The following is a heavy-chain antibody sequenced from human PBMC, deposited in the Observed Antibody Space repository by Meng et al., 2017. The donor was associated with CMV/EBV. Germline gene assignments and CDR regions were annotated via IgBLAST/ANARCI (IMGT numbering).Heavy chain of an antibody. D-gene: IGHD1-14*01. J-gene: IGHJ4*02. CDR2: IYSGGST. CDR3: ARETTIGGMDV. V-gene: IGHV3-53*01. CDR1: GFTFDDYA. Sequence: GESLKISCAASGFTFDDYAMHWVRQAPGKGLEWVSVIYSGGSTYYADSVKGRFTISRDNSKNTLYLQMNSLRAEDTAVYYCARETTIGGMDVWGQGTLVTVSS.